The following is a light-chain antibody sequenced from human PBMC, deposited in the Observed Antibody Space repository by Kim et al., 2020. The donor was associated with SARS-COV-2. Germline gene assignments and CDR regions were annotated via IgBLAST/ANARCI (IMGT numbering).Light chain of an antibody. V-gene: IGLV3-21*03. CDR2: DDT. Sequence: SYELTRPPSVSVAPGKTASVTCGGTNIGSKSVHWYQQKPGQAPVLVVYDDTDRPSGIPERFSGSNSGNTATLTISRVEAGDEADYYCQVWDSSSDHVVFGGGTQLTVL. CDR1: NIGSKS. CDR3: QVWDSSSDHVV. J-gene: IGLJ2*01.